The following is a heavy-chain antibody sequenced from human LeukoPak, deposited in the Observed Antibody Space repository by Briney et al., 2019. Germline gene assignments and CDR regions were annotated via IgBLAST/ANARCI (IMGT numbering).Heavy chain of an antibody. Sequence: GGSLRLSCTASGFTFSTYGMHWVRQAPGKGLEWVAVTWYDGSNKYYADSVKGRFTISRDNSQNTLYLQMNSLKAEDTAVYYCARDLGQIDYWGQGTLVTVSS. J-gene: IGHJ4*02. CDR1: GFTFSTYG. CDR3: ARDLGQIDY. CDR2: TWYDGSNK. V-gene: IGHV3-33*01.